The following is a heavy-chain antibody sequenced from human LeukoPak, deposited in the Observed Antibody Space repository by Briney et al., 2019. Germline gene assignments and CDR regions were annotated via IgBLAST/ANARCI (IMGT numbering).Heavy chain of an antibody. J-gene: IGHJ3*02. CDR3: ARVPAGVIGMKDAFDI. Sequence: PGGSLRLSCAASGFTFSSYEMNWVRQAPGKGLEWVSYISSSGSTIYYADSVKGRFTISRDNAKNSLYLQMNSLRAEDTAVYYRARVPAGVIGMKDAFDIWGQGTMVTVSS. D-gene: IGHD3-16*02. CDR2: ISSSGSTI. CDR1: GFTFSSYE. V-gene: IGHV3-48*03.